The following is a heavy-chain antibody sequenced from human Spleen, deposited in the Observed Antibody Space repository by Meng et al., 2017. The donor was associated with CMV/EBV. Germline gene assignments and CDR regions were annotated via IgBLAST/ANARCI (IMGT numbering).Heavy chain of an antibody. D-gene: IGHD3-10*01. CDR3: VKDPSPKFYDSGYYFDF. CDR1: GFVFADYV. J-gene: IGHJ4*02. V-gene: IGHV3-9*01. CDR2: ISRNSDTV. Sequence: GGSLRLSCAASGFVFADYVMHWVRQAPGKGPEWVSGISRNSDTVDYADSVKGRFTISRDNAQNSLYLQMNNLRPEDTARYYCVKDPSPKFYDSGYYFDFWGQGTLVTVSS.